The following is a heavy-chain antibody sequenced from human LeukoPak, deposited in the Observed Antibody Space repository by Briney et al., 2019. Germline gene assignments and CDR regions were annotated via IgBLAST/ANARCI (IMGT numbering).Heavy chain of an antibody. Sequence: ASVKVSCKASGYTFTGYYMHWVRQAPGQGLEWLGWINPNSGDTSSAQRFHGRVTMTRDTSISTAYMELSRLRSDDTAVYYCARGPKSYYYYYMDVWGKGTTVTVSS. CDR2: INPNSGDT. CDR3: ARGPKSYYYYYMDV. CDR1: GYTFTGYY. V-gene: IGHV1-2*02. J-gene: IGHJ6*03.